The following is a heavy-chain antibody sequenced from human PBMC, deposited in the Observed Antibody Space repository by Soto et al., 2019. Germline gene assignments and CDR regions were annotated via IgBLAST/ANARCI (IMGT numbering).Heavy chain of an antibody. CDR1: GGSINTFY. Sequence: SETLSLTCTVSGGSINTFYWSWVRHPAGKGLEWIGRISSSGSTSFNPSLESRAAMSVDTSKNHFSLNLSSVTAADMAVYYCAREGSYSAYNFAHGIQLWSFDFWGQGALVTVSS. CDR2: ISSSGST. D-gene: IGHD5-12*01. CDR3: AREGSYSAYNFAHGIQLWSFDF. J-gene: IGHJ4*02. V-gene: IGHV4-4*07.